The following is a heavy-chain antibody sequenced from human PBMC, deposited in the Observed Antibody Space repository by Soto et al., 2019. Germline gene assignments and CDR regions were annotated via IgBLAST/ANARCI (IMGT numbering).Heavy chain of an antibody. CDR1: GDSISSSSYY. J-gene: IGHJ5*02. Sequence: PSETLSLTCTVSGDSISSSSYYWGWIRQPPGKGLEWIGDIYYSGTTHYNPSLKSRVTISIDTSKNQFSLHLRSVTAADTAVYYCARLKGAFFLPPYNWSDPRGPATPVTVSS. CDR2: IYYSGTT. CDR3: ARLKGAFFLPPYNWSDP. D-gene: IGHD3-3*01. V-gene: IGHV4-39*01.